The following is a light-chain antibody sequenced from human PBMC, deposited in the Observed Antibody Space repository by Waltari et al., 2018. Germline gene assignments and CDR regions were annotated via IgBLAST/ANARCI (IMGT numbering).Light chain of an antibody. CDR2: GAS. CDR1: QNVYTN. J-gene: IGKJ4*01. CDR3: QQYNTWPPLT. V-gene: IGKV3-15*01. Sequence: EIVMTQSPATLSLSPGESATLSSRASQNVYTNLAWYQQKPGQAPRLLISGASATATGVPWRFRGSGSGTEFTLTISSLQSDDFAVYYCQQYNTWPPLTFGGGTRVDIK.